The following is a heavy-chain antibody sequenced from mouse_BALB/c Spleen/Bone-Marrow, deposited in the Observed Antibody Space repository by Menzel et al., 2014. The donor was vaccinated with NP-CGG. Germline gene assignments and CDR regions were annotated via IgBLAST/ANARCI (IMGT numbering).Heavy chain of an antibody. V-gene: IGHV14-3*02. CDR1: GFKIKYTY. D-gene: IGHD2-14*01. CDR3: ARYRLGSYFDY. J-gene: IGHJ2*01. CDR2: IDPANGDT. Sequence: AQLQQSGAELVKPGASVKLSCTASGFKIKYTYMHWVRQRPEQGLEWIGRIDPANGDTRYDPKFQGKATITQDTSPSTSYLQLSNLASEDCAVYCCARYRLGSYFDYWGQGSTLTVSS.